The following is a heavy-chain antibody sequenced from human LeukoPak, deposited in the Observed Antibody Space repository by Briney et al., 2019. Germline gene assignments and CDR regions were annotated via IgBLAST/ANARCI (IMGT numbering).Heavy chain of an antibody. CDR3: ARDYYGSGSYYSAY. Sequence: ASVKVSCKASGYTFTSYAMHWVRQAPGQRLEWMGWINAGNGNTKYSQKFQGRVTITRDTSASTAYMELSSPRSEDTAVYYCARDYYGSGSYYSAYWGQGTLVTVSS. CDR2: INAGNGNT. CDR1: GYTFTSYA. D-gene: IGHD3-10*01. V-gene: IGHV1-3*01. J-gene: IGHJ4*02.